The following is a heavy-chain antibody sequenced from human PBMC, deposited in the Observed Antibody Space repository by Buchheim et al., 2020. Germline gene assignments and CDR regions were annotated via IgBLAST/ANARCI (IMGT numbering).Heavy chain of an antibody. D-gene: IGHD6-6*01. Sequence: QVQLVESGGGVVQPGRSLRLSCAASGFTFSSYGMHWVRQAPGKGLEWVAVIWYDGSNKYYADSVKGRFTISRDNSKNTLYLQMNSLRAEDTAVYYCAKGYSSSAHTGLGFDPWGQGTL. J-gene: IGHJ5*02. V-gene: IGHV3-33*06. CDR2: IWYDGSNK. CDR1: GFTFSSYG. CDR3: AKGYSSSAHTGLGFDP.